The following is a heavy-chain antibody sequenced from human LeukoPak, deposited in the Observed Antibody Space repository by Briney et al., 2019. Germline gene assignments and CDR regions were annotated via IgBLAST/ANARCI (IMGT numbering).Heavy chain of an antibody. D-gene: IGHD3-16*01. J-gene: IGHJ3*02. CDR2: ISAYNGNT. Sequence: ASVKVSCKASGYTFTSYGISWVRQAPGQGLEWMGWISAYNGNTNYAQKLQGRVTMATDTSTSTAYMELRSLRSDDTAVYYCARDFLLYDYVWGSYAFDIWGQGTMVTVPS. CDR3: ARDFLLYDYVWGSYAFDI. CDR1: GYTFTSYG. V-gene: IGHV1-18*01.